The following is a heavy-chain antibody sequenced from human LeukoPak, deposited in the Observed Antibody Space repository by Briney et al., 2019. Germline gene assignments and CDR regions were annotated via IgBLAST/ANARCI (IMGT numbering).Heavy chain of an antibody. D-gene: IGHD6-6*01. CDR1: GFTFSSYS. CDR2: ISSSDTYI. Sequence: GGSLRLSCAASGFTFSSYSMNWVRQAPGKGLEWVSSISSSDTYIYHADSVKGRFTISRDNAKNSLYLQMNSLRAEDTAVYYCARKGSSSLDAFDIWGQGTMVTVSS. J-gene: IGHJ3*02. CDR3: ARKGSSSLDAFDI. V-gene: IGHV3-21*01.